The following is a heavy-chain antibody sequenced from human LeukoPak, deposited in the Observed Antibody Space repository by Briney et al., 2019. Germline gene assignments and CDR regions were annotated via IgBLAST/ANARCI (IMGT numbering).Heavy chain of an antibody. CDR1: GFTFSSYA. CDR3: ARDGEQWLVKGDYFDY. CDR2: IAYDASNN. Sequence: GGSLRLSCAASGFTFSSYAMHWVRQAPGKGLEWVAVIAYDASNNYYADSVKGRLTISRDNSKKTLYLQMNSLRAEDTAVYYCARDGEQWLVKGDYFDYWGQGTLVTVSS. D-gene: IGHD6-19*01. J-gene: IGHJ4*02. V-gene: IGHV3-30*04.